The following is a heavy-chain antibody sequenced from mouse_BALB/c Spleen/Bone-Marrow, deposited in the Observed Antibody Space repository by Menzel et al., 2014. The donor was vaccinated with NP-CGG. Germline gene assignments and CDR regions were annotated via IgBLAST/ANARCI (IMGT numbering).Heavy chain of an antibody. J-gene: IGHJ2*01. Sequence: EVQLQQSGGGLVQPGGSLKLSCAASGFDFSRYWMSWVRQAPGKGLEWIGEINPDSSMINYTPSLKDKFIISRDNAKNTLYLQMSKVRSEDTALYYCARLGYYGYFDYWGQGTTLTVSS. D-gene: IGHD2-3*01. V-gene: IGHV4-1*02. CDR2: INPDSSMI. CDR3: ARLGYYGYFDY. CDR1: GFDFSRYW.